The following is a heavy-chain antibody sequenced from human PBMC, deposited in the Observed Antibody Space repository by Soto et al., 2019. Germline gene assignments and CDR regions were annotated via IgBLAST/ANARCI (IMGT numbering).Heavy chain of an antibody. CDR3: AKDHKTYYYDSSGYYYYGMDV. CDR2: ISYDGSNK. CDR1: GFTFSSYG. J-gene: IGHJ6*02. Sequence: GGSLRLSCAASGFTFSSYGMHWVRQAPGKGLEWVAVISYDGSNKYYADSVKGRFTISRDNSKNTLYLQMNSLRAEDTAVYYCAKDHKTYYYDSSGYYYYGMDVWGQGTTVTVSS. V-gene: IGHV3-30*18. D-gene: IGHD3-22*01.